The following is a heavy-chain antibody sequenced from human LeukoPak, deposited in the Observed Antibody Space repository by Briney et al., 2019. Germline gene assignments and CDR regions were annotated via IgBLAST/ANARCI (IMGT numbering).Heavy chain of an antibody. D-gene: IGHD2-15*01. J-gene: IGHJ4*02. CDR3: AKDSGAIVVVVAATPAEVSYFDY. Sequence: PGGSLRLSCAASGFTFSSYEMNWVRQAPGKGLEWVANIKQDGSEKYYVDSVKGRFTISRDNSKNTLYLQMNSLRAEDTAVYYCAKDSGAIVVVVAATPAEVSYFDYWGQGTLVTVSS. CDR1: GFTFSSYE. CDR2: IKQDGSEK. V-gene: IGHV3-7*01.